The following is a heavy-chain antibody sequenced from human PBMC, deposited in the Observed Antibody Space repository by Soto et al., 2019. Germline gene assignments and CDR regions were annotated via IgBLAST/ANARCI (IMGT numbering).Heavy chain of an antibody. CDR2: IKPTSDGT. J-gene: IGHJ4*02. V-gene: IGHV1-2*02. D-gene: IGHD4-17*01. CDR3: ARHPDCGDYWGYFFDS. Sequence: QVQLVQSGAEVKKPGASVKVSCKTSGYTFAAYYIHWIRQAPGQALERMGWIKPTSDGTVDAQIFQERVTMTRDTSICAAYMELRRLNSHDTAVYYCARHPDCGDYWGYFFDSWGQGTTVTVSS. CDR1: GYTFAAYY.